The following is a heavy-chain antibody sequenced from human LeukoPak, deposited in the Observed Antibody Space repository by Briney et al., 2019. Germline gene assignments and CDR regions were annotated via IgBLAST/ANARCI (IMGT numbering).Heavy chain of an antibody. V-gene: IGHV4-30-4*01. D-gene: IGHD2-2*03. CDR1: GVSISSGDYY. CDR2: IYYSGST. J-gene: IGHJ4*02. CDR3: ARAPTVLDIFFDY. Sequence: SQTLSLTCTVFGVSISSGDYYWSWIRQPPGKGLEWIGYIYYSGSTYYNPSLKSRVTISVDTSKNQFSLKLSSVTAADTAVYYCARAPTVLDIFFDYWGQGTLVTVSS.